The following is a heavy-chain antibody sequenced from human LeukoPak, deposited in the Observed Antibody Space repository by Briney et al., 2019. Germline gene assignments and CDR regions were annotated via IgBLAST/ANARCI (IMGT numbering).Heavy chain of an antibody. V-gene: IGHV6-1*01. CDR1: GDSVSSTSAG. CDR3: ARGGSYAFDI. CDR2: TYYRSKWYN. J-gene: IGHJ3*02. Sequence: PSQTLSLTCAISGDSVSSTSAGWNWIRQSPSRGLEWLGRTYYRSKWYNEYAVSVKSRITVNPETSNNQFSLQLNSVTPEDTAVYYCARGGSYAFDIWGQGTMVTVSS.